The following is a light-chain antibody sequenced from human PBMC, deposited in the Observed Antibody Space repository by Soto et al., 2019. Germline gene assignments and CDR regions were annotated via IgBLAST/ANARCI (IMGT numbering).Light chain of an antibody. J-gene: IGLJ1*01. Sequence: QPVRIQPASGSGAPGEAITISCTATSSDVGGYNYVSWYQHHPGKAPKLVIFDVDNRPSGVSDRFSGSKSGNTASLTISGLQAEDEADYHCISYTSSTAYVFGSGTKVTVL. V-gene: IGLV2-14*03. CDR3: ISYTSSTAYV. CDR2: DVD. CDR1: SSDVGGYNY.